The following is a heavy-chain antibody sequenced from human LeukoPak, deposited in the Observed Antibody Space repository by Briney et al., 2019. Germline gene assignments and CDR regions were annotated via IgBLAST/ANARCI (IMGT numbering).Heavy chain of an antibody. D-gene: IGHD3-9*01. CDR2: ISAYNGNT. V-gene: IGHV1-18*01. J-gene: IGHJ5*02. CDR3: ARWGRNFDDWFDP. Sequence: ASVKVSCKASGYTFTNYGVIWVRQAPGQGLEWMGCISAYNGNTNYAQTLQGRVTMTTDTSTTTAYMELRSLNSDDTAVYYCARWGRNFDDWFDPWGQGTLVTVSS. CDR1: GYTFTNYG.